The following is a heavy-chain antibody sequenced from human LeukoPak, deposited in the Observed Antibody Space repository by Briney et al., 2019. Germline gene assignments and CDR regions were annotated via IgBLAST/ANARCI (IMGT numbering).Heavy chain of an antibody. CDR3: TTGYSSGWYAGYFDY. J-gene: IGHJ4*02. CDR1: GFTFSNAW. D-gene: IGHD6-19*01. Sequence: GGSLRLSCAASGFTFSNAWMSWVRQAPGKGLEWVGRIKSKTDGGTTDYAAPVKGRFTISRDDSKNTLYLQMNSLKTEDTAVYYCTTGYSSGWYAGYFDYWGQGTLVTVSS. V-gene: IGHV3-15*01. CDR2: IKSKTDGGTT.